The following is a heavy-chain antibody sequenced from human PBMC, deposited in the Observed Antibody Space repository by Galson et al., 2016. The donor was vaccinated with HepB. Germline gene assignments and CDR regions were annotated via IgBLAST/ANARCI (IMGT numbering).Heavy chain of an antibody. CDR3: ATDSPPDFRYFDWLDGHFYGWDI. CDR1: DFTFEDFD. Sequence: SLRLSCAASDFTFEDFDMHWVRQRPGRGLEWVSTINRHGTTTYYADSLKGRFTVSRDNGKASLYLEMTGLRTEDSGLYYCATDSPPDFRYFDWLDGHFYGWDIWGRRTAVTVSS. CDR2: INRHGTTT. V-gene: IGHV3-43*02. J-gene: IGHJ6*02. D-gene: IGHD3-9*01.